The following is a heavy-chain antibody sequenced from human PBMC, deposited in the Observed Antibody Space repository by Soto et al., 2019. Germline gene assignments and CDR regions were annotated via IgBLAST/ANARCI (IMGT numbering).Heavy chain of an antibody. CDR3: ARMIASSLDH. D-gene: IGHD2-21*01. CDR1: GYSFSLYG. V-gene: IGHV1-18*04. Sequence: QVQLVQSGAEMKKPGASVKVSCKASGYSFSLYGISWVRQAPGQGLEWMGWISTYNGNTKYAQKFQDRVTFTTDTSTSTAYMEVTSLGSDDTAVYYCARMIASSLDHWGQGTLVTVSS. CDR2: ISTYNGNT. J-gene: IGHJ4*02.